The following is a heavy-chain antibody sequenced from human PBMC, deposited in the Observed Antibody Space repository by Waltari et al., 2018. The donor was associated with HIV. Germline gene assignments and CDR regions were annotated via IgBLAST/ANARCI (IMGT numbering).Heavy chain of an antibody. J-gene: IGHJ4*02. CDR1: GFTFSSSW. Sequence: EVRLVESGGGLVQPGGSLRLSCAASGFTFSSSWMTWVRQAPGTGLEWGANIKEDGSEIRYVDSVKGRFTISRDNAKNSLYLQMNSLRAEDTAVYYCARRQQLTDWGQGTLVTVSS. D-gene: IGHD6-13*01. V-gene: IGHV3-7*01. CDR3: ARRQQLTD. CDR2: IKEDGSEI.